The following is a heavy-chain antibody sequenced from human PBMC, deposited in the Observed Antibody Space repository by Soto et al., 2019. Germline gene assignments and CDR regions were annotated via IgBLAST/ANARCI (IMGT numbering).Heavy chain of an antibody. CDR3: GKGYTTSGGAHVHY. J-gene: IGHJ4*02. Sequence: DVQLVESGGGLVQPGRSLRLSCAASAFTFGDYSMHWVRQAPGRGLEWVSCISWNSGNIVYVDSVEGRFTISRDNAKNSLYLQMNSLRPEDTAFYNWGKGYTTSGGAHVHYWGQGALVTVSS. CDR2: ISWNSGNI. CDR1: AFTFGDYS. D-gene: IGHD2-2*01. V-gene: IGHV3-9*01.